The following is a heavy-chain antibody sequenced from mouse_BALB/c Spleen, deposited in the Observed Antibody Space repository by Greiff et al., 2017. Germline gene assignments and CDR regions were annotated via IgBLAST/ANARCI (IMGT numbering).Heavy chain of an antibody. D-gene: IGHD2-3*01. CDR2: ISDGGSYT. CDR1: GFTFSDYY. Sequence: DVKLVESGGGLVKPGGSLKLSCAASGFTFSDYYMYWVRQTPEKWLEWVATISDGGSYTYSPDSVNGRFTISSNNAKNKLYLQMSRLKSEGTAMYYCSRPDGYYYAMDYWGQGTSVTVSA. J-gene: IGHJ4*01. V-gene: IGHV5-4*02. CDR3: SRPDGYYYAMDY.